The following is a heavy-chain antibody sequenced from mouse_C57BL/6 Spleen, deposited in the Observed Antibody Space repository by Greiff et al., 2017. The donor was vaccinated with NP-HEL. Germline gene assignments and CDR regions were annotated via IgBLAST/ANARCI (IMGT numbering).Heavy chain of an antibody. D-gene: IGHD1-1*01. J-gene: IGHJ2*01. Sequence: QVQLKQSGPELVKPGASVKISCKASGYTFTDYYINWVKQRPGQGLEWIGWIFPGSGSTYYNEKFKGKATLTVDKSSSTAYMLLSSLTSEDSAVYFCARDYGSSYDFVCWGQGTTLTVSS. CDR2: IFPGSGST. V-gene: IGHV1-75*01. CDR3: ARDYGSSYDFVC. CDR1: GYTFTDYY.